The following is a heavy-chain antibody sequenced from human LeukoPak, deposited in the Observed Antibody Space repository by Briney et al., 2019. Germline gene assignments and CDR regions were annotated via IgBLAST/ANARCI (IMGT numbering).Heavy chain of an antibody. J-gene: IGHJ4*02. V-gene: IGHV3-13*01. CDR2: IGTAGDT. CDR1: GFTFSSYD. D-gene: IGHD3-10*01. CDR3: ARARGSGSSFDY. Sequence: GGSLRLSCAASGFTFSSYDMHWVRQATGKGLEWVSAIGTAGDTYYPGSVKGRFTISRENAKNSLYLQMNSLRAGDTAVYYCARARGSGSSFDYWGQGTLVTVSS.